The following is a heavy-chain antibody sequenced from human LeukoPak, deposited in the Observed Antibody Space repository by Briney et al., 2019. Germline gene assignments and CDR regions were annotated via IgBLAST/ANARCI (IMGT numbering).Heavy chain of an antibody. V-gene: IGHV3-74*01. CDR3: ARDYYMGIVDQ. CDR1: GFTFSSYS. Sequence: GGSLRLSCAASGFTFSSYSMNWVRQAPGKGLVWVSVISKDGSTSIYADSVRGRLTISRDNAKNTLYLQMNSLRVEDTSVYYCARDYYMGIVDQWGQGTRVTVSS. CDR2: ISKDGSTS. D-gene: IGHD3-22*01. J-gene: IGHJ5*02.